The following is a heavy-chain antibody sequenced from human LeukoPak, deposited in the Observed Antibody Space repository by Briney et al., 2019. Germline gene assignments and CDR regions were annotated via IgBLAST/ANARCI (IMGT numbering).Heavy chain of an antibody. CDR2: TNPNSGNT. J-gene: IGHJ4*02. D-gene: IGHD6-19*01. CDR3: ARMALSSLDY. Sequence: ASVTVSCKASGYTFTSYDINWVRQAPGQGLEWMGWTNPNSGNTGYAQKFQGRVTMTRNTSISTAYMELSSLRSEDTAVYYCARMALSSLDYWGQGTLVTVSS. CDR1: GYTFTSYD. V-gene: IGHV1-8*01.